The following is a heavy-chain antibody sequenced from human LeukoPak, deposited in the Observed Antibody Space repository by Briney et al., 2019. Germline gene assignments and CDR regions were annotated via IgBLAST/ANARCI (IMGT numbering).Heavy chain of an antibody. CDR2: ISGSGGST. D-gene: IGHD3-3*01. J-gene: IGHJ4*02. Sequence: GGSLRLSCAASGFTFSSYAMSWVRQAPRKGLEWVTAISGSGGSTYYADSVKGRFTISRDNSKNTLYLQMNSLRAEDTAVYYCAKDRTGGFLEWSFDYWGQGTLVTVSS. CDR3: AKDRTGGFLEWSFDY. V-gene: IGHV3-23*01. CDR1: GFTFSSYA.